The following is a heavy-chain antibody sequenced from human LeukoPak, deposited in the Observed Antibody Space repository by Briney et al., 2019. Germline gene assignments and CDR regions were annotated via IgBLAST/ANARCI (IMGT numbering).Heavy chain of an antibody. CDR1: GFRLTTYW. J-gene: IGHJ6*02. CDR3: ARDVAPLDWLDA. D-gene: IGHD3-9*01. V-gene: IGHV3-74*01. CDR2: IKSDGSST. Sequence: GGSLRLSCAASGFRLTTYWMHWVRQAPGKGLVWVSRIKSDGSSTSYADSVKGRFTVSRDSAKNTLYLQMNSLRAEDTAVYYCARDVAPLDWLDAWGQGTTVTVSS.